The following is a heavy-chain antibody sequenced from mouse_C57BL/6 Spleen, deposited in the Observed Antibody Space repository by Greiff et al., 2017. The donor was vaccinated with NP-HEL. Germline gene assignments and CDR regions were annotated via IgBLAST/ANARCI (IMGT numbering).Heavy chain of an antibody. CDR2: IYPGDGDT. D-gene: IGHD2-3*01. V-gene: IGHV1-80*01. Sequence: QVHVKQSGAELVKPGASVKISCKASGYAFSSYWMNWVKQRPGKGLEWIGQIYPGDGDTNYNGKFKGKATLTADKSSSTAYMQLSSLTSEDSAVYFCARSIWGDYWGQGTSVTVSS. CDR1: GYAFSSYW. CDR3: ARSIWGDY. J-gene: IGHJ4*01.